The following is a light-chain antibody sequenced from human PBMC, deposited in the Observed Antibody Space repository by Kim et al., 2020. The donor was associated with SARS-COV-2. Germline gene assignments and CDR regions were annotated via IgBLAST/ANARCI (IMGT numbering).Light chain of an antibody. CDR1: KLGDKY. V-gene: IGLV3-1*01. CDR3: QAWDSSIYV. Sequence: SVHPGQTASLTCSGEKLGDKYAYWYQQKPGRSPVVVIFRDNRRPSGIPERFSGSNSGNTATLTISGTQAMDEADYYCQAWDSSIYVFGTGTKVTVL. CDR2: RDN. J-gene: IGLJ1*01.